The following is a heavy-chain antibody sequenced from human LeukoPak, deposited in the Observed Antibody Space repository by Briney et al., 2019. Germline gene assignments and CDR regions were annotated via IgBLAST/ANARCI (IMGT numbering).Heavy chain of an antibody. J-gene: IGHJ4*02. CDR1: GYTFTSYG. CDR3: ARVPYYDSSGYYYFDY. CDR2: ISAYNGNT. Sequence: SVKVSCKASGYTFTSYGISWVRQAPGQGLEWMGWISAYNGNTNYAQKLQGRVTMTTDTSTSTAYMELRSLRSDDTAAYYCARVPYYDSSGYYYFDYWGQGTLVTVSS. D-gene: IGHD3-22*01. V-gene: IGHV1-18*01.